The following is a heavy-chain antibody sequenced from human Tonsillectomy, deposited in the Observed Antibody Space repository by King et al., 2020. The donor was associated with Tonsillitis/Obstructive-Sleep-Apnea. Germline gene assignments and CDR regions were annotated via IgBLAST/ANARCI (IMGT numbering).Heavy chain of an antibody. V-gene: IGHV4-34*01. CDR3: TRSSVVVVPAAIFWWFDA. J-gene: IGHJ5*02. Sequence: VQLQQWGAGLLKPSETLSLPCAVYGGSFSGYYWSWIRQPPGKGLEWIGEINHSGSTNYNPSLKSRVTISVDTSKNQCSLKLTSVTAADTAVDYCTRSSVVVVPAAIFWWFDAWRQGTLVTVSS. CDR1: GGSFSGYY. CDR2: INHSGST. D-gene: IGHD2-2*01.